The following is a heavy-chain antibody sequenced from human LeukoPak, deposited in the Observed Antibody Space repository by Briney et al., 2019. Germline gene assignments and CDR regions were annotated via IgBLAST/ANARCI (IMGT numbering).Heavy chain of an antibody. CDR2: ISGGGITT. V-gene: IGHV3-23*01. J-gene: IGHJ4*02. Sequence: GGSLRLSCAASGFTFSNYAMSWVRQAPGKGLEWVSTISGGGITTYYADSAKGRFTISRDNSKNTMLLQMNSLRADDTAVYYCASLADYWGQGTLVTVSS. CDR3: ASLADY. CDR1: GFTFSNYA.